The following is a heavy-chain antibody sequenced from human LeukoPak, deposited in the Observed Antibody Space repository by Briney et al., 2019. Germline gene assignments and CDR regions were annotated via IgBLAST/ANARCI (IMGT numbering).Heavy chain of an antibody. V-gene: IGHV3-33*06. CDR3: AKGGLAAAGINY. D-gene: IGHD6-13*01. CDR2: IWYDGSNK. J-gene: IGHJ4*02. CDR1: GFTFRNYG. Sequence: GGSLRLSCEASGFTFRNYGMHWVRQAPGKGLEWVAIIWYDGSNKYYADSVKSRFTISRDNSKNMVYLQMNSLRAEDTAVYYCAKGGLAAAGINYWGQGTLVTVS.